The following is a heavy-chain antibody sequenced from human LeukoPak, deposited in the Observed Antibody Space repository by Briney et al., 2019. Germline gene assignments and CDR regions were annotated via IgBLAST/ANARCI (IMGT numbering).Heavy chain of an antibody. CDR3: ATIHHSGSYSPFDY. CDR1: GYSFTSYW. Sequence: GESLKISCKGSGYSFTSYWIGWVRQMPGKGLEWVGIIYPGDSDTRYGPSFQGQVTISADKSISPAYLQWSSLKASDTAMYYCATIHHSGSYSPFDYWGQGTLVAVSS. CDR2: IYPGDSDT. V-gene: IGHV5-51*01. D-gene: IGHD1-26*01. J-gene: IGHJ4*02.